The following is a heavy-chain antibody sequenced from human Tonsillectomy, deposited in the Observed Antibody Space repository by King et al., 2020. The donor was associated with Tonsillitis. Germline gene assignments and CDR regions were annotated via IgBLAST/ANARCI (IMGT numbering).Heavy chain of an antibody. V-gene: IGHV1-69*01. D-gene: IGHD6-13*01. CDR3: ASRRFPGIAGAGDAFDV. J-gene: IGHJ3*01. Sequence: VQLVESGAEVKKPGSSLKVSCKASGATISNYAVSWVRQAPGQGLEWMGGIFPMFGTGNYGQNFHGRVTITADESTNIAYMDLSSLGSEDTAVYYCASRRFPGIAGAGDAFDVWGQGTMVTVSS. CDR2: IFPMFGTG. CDR1: GATISNYA.